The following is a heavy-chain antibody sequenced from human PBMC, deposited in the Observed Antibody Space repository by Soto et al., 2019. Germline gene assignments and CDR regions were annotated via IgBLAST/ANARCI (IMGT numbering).Heavy chain of an antibody. V-gene: IGHV4-38-2*01. D-gene: IGHD3-10*01. CDR1: DFSLIKKNY. Sequence: SETLSLTCAVSDFSLIKKNYWGWVRQHPGKGLEWIGSIHQSGSPYYNPSLKSRLTISIDLSKKQFSLRLSSVTAADTAVYYCARGAPRGIIHDFGSWGQGSLVTVSS. CDR3: ARGAPRGIIHDFGS. J-gene: IGHJ4*02. CDR2: IHQSGSP.